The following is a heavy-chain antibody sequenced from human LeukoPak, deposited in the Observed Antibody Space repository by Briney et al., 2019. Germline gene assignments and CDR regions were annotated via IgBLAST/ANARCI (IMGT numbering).Heavy chain of an antibody. V-gene: IGHV4-34*01. J-gene: IGHJ6*03. CDR3: ARYAYSPQQLVVYYYMDV. Sequence: SETLSLTCAVYGGSFSGYYWSWIRQPPGKGLEWIGEINHSGSTNYNPSLKSRVTISVDTSKNQFSLKLSSVTAADTAVYYCARYAYSPQQLVVYYYMDVWGKGTTVTISS. CDR2: INHSGST. D-gene: IGHD6-13*01. CDR1: GGSFSGYY.